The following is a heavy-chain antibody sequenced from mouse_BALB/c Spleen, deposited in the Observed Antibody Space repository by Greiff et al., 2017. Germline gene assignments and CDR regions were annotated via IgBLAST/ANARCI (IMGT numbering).Heavy chain of an antibody. CDR3: ARSTTANYFDY. V-gene: IGHV1-69*02. D-gene: IGHD1-2*01. CDR1: GYTFTSYW. Sequence: VQLQQPGAELVKPGASVKLSCKASGYTFTSYWMHWVKQRPGQGLEWIGEIDPSDSYTNYNQKFKGKATLTVDKSSSTAYMQLSSLTSEDSAVYYCARSTTANYFDYWGQGTTLTVSS. J-gene: IGHJ2*01. CDR2: IDPSDSYT.